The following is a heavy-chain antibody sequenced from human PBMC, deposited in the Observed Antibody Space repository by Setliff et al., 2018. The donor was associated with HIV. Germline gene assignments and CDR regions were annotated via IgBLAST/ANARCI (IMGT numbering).Heavy chain of an antibody. CDR3: ARETQTGTGSYLN. J-gene: IGHJ4*02. CDR1: GYTFTNYY. D-gene: IGHD3-10*01. CDR2: INCENGDT. Sequence: ASVKASCKTSGYTFTNYYVNWVRQAPGQGLEWMGIINCENGDTTYAQNFKDRVTVTRDTSTSTVYMDLSSLRPEDTAVYYCARETQTGTGSYLNWGQGTLVTVSS. V-gene: IGHV1-46*01.